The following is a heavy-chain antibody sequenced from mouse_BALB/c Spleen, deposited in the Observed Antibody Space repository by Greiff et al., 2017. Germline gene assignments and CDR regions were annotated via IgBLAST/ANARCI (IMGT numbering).Heavy chain of an antibody. D-gene: IGHD2-4*01. CDR3: AGVITTGYWYFDV. CDR2: ISYSGST. CDR1: GDSITSGY. V-gene: IGHV3-8*02. J-gene: IGHJ1*01. Sequence: EVQLVESGPSLVKPSQTLSLTCSVTGDSITSGYWNWIRKFPGNKLEYMGYISYSGSTYYNPSLKSRISITRDTSKNQYYLQLNSVTTEDTATYYCAGVITTGYWYFDVWGAGTTVTVSS.